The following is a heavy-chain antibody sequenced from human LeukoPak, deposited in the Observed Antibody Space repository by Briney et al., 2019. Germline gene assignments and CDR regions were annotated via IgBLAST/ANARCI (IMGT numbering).Heavy chain of an antibody. CDR1: GGSISSSSYY. CDR3: ARARDYGDYGAFDI. D-gene: IGHD4-17*01. V-gene: IGHV4-39*01. CDR2: IYYSGST. Sequence: SETLSLTCTVSGGSISSSSYYWGWIRQPPGKGLEWIGSIYYSGSTYYNPSLKSRVTISVDTSKNQFSLKLNSVTAADTAVYYCARARDYGDYGAFDIWGQGTMVTVSS. J-gene: IGHJ3*02.